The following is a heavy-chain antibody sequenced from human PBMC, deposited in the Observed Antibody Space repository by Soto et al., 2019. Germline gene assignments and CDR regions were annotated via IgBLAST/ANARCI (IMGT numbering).Heavy chain of an antibody. D-gene: IGHD6-19*01. CDR1: GGSFSGYY. CDR2: INHSGST. CDR3: ARAGGSGSGRYYYGMDV. Sequence: PSETLSLTCAVYGGSFSGYYWSWIRQPPGKGLEWIGEINHSGSTNYNPSLKSRVTISVDTSKNQFSLKLSSVTAADTAVYYCARAGGSGSGRYYYGMDVWGQGTTVTVSS. V-gene: IGHV4-34*01. J-gene: IGHJ6*02.